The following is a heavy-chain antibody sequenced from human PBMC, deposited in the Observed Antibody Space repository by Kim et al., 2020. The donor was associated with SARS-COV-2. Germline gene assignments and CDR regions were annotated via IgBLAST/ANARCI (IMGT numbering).Heavy chain of an antibody. Sequence: GGSLRLSCAASGFTFSSYWMSWVRQAPGKGLEWVANIKQDGSEKYYVDSVKGRFTISRDNAKNSLYLQMNSLRAEDTAVYYCARSAVVVVAATFVYWGQGTLATVAS. D-gene: IGHD2-15*01. J-gene: IGHJ4*02. CDR1: GFTFSSYW. V-gene: IGHV3-7*01. CDR3: ARSAVVVVAATFVY. CDR2: IKQDGSEK.